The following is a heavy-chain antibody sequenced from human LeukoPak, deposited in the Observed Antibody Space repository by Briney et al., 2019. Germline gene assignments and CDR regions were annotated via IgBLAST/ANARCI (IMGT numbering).Heavy chain of an antibody. Sequence: SETLSLTCTVSGGSISSYYWSWIRQPPGKGLEWIGYIYYSGSTNYNPSLKSRVTISVDTSKNQFSLKLTSVTATDTAVYYCARGNYCSGTSCLFDYWGQGTLVTVSS. CDR3: ARGNYCSGTSCLFDY. D-gene: IGHD2-2*01. J-gene: IGHJ4*02. CDR1: GGSISSYY. V-gene: IGHV4-59*12. CDR2: IYYSGST.